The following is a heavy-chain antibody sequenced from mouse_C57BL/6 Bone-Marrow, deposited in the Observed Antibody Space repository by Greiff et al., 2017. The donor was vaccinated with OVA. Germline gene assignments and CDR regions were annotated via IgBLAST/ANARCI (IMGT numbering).Heavy chain of an antibody. V-gene: IGHV1-4*01. Sequence: VQLVESGAELARPGASVKMSCKASGYTFTSYTMHWVKQRPGQGLEWIGYINPSSGYTKYNQKFKDKATLTADKSSSTAYMQLSSLTSEDSAVYYCAKRNPTGFAYWGQGTLVTVSA. J-gene: IGHJ3*01. CDR2: INPSSGYT. CDR1: GYTFTSYT. CDR3: AKRNPTGFAY.